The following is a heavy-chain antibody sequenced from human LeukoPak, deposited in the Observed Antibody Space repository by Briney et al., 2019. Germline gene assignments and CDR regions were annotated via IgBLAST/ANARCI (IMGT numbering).Heavy chain of an antibody. D-gene: IGHD2-21*02. V-gene: IGHV4-39*01. CDR2: IYYSGST. Sequence: PSETLSLTCTVSGGSISNSNYYWGWIRQPPEKGLEWIGSIYYSGSTYYNPSLKSRVTISVDTSKKQFSLKLSSVTAADTAVYYCARHEAAYCGGDCYLRAFDIWGQGTMVTVSS. CDR1: GGSISNSNYY. J-gene: IGHJ3*02. CDR3: ARHEAAYCGGDCYLRAFDI.